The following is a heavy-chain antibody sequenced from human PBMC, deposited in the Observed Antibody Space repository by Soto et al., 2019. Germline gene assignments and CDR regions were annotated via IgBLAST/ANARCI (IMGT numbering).Heavy chain of an antibody. J-gene: IGHJ3*02. CDR3: ARDVVQWLVRRHDAFDI. D-gene: IGHD6-19*01. Sequence: QVQLVESGGGLVKPGGSLRLSCAASGFTFSDYYMSWIRQAPGKGLEWVSYISSSGSTIYYADSVKGRFTISRDNAKNSLYLQRISLRAEDTAVYYCARDVVQWLVRRHDAFDIWGQGTMVTVSS. V-gene: IGHV3-11*01. CDR1: GFTFSDYY. CDR2: ISSSGSTI.